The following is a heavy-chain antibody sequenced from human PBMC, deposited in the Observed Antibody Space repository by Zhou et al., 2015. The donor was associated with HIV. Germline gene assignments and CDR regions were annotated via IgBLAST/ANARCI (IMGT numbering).Heavy chain of an antibody. CDR1: GGTFSNHG. CDR2: IVPFFGTA. Sequence: QVQLVQSGAEVKKPGSSVKVSCKASGGTFSNHGISWVRQAPGQGLEWMGGIVPFFGTANYAQKFQGRVTITADKSTSTAYMELSSLRSEDTAVYYCARSGIVVVPAGNDYSNYGFDYWGQGTLVTVSS. J-gene: IGHJ4*02. CDR3: ARSGIVVVPAGNDYSNYGFDY. V-gene: IGHV1-69*06. D-gene: IGHD2-2*01.